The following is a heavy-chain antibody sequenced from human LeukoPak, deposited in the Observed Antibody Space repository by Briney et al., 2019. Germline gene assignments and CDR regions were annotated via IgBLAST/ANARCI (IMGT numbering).Heavy chain of an antibody. CDR3: ASMATTTDY. V-gene: IGHV3-33*01. CDR1: GFTFSSYG. J-gene: IGHJ4*02. D-gene: IGHD5-24*01. Sequence: PGGSLRPSCAASGFTFSSYGVHWVRQAPGKGLEWVAVIWYDGSNKYYADSVKGRFTISRDNSKNTLYLQMNSLRAEDTAVYYCASMATTTDYWGQGTLVTVSS. CDR2: IWYDGSNK.